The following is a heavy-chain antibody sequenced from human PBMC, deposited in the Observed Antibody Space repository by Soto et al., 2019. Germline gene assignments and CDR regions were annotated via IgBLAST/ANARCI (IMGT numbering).Heavy chain of an antibody. V-gene: IGHV1-3*01. CDR1: GYTFTSYA. CDR3: ARTYSSSWYGYFDL. Sequence: QVQLVQSGAEVKKPGASVKVSCKASGYTFTSYAIHWVRQAPGQRLEWMGWINAGNGNTKYSQKFQGRVTITRDTSASTAYLELSSLRSDAPTVYYCARTYSSSWYGYFDLWGRGTLVTVSS. CDR2: INAGNGNT. J-gene: IGHJ2*01. D-gene: IGHD6-13*01.